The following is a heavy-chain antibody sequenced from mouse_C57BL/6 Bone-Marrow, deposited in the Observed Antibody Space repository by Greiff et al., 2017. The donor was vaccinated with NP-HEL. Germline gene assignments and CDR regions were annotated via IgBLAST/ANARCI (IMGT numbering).Heavy chain of an antibody. CDR1: GYTFTDYY. D-gene: IGHD2-5*01. J-gene: IGHJ1*03. CDR3: ARRGYYSKPSYWYFDV. Sequence: VQLQQSGPELVKPGASVKISCKASGYTFTDYYINWVKQRPGQGLEWIGCIFPGSGSTYYNEKFKGKATLTVDKSSSTAYMLLSSLTSEDSAVYFCARRGYYSKPSYWYFDVWGTGTTVTVSS. V-gene: IGHV1-75*01. CDR2: IFPGSGST.